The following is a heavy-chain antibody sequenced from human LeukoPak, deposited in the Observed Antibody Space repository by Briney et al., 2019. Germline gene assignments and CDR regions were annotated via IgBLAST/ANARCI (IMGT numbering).Heavy chain of an antibody. CDR2: ISVSGGTT. CDR3: AKDRPTHWGYYFDY. D-gene: IGHD7-27*01. CDR1: GFTFNNYS. V-gene: IGHV3-23*01. Sequence: GGSLRLSCSASGFTFNNYSMSWVRPAPGQGLEWVSAISVSGGTTYYADSVKGRFTISRDDSKNTLYLQMNGLRAEDTAVYYCAKDRPTHWGYYFDYWGQGTLVTVSS. J-gene: IGHJ4*02.